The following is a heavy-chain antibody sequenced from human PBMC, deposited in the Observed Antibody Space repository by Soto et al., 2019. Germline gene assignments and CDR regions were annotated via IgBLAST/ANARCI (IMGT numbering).Heavy chain of an antibody. V-gene: IGHV3-13*05. CDR1: GFTFRNYD. Sequence: EVQLVESGGGLVQPGGSLRLSCEASGFTFRNYDMHWVRQGTGKGLEWVSGISAAGDPDYADSVEGRFTISRENAQHSFFLQTTSLRLGATAVYYCARTDRDFYGLDVWGQGTTVIVSS. CDR3: ARTDRDFYGLDV. CDR2: ISAAGDP. J-gene: IGHJ6*02.